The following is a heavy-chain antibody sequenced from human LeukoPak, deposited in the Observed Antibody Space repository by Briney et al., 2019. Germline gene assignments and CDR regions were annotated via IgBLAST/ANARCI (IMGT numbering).Heavy chain of an antibody. CDR1: GGTFSSYA. CDR2: TIPIFGTA. CDR3: ARDWGAVAGTFDY. Sequence: ASVKVSCKASGGTFSSYAISWVRQAPGQGLEWMGGTIPIFGTANYAQKFQGRVTITADKSTSTAYMELRSLRSEDTAVYYCARDWGAVAGTFDYWGQGTLVTVSS. J-gene: IGHJ4*02. D-gene: IGHD6-19*01. V-gene: IGHV1-69*06.